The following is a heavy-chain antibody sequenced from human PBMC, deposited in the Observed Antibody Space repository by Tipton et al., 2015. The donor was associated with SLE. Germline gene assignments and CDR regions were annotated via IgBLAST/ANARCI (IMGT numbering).Heavy chain of an antibody. CDR3: ARAYQNFWSGYLPIYNYMDV. CDR1: GGSISSGSYY. Sequence: TLSLTCTVSGGSISSGSYYWSWFREPAGKGLEWIGRIYSSGSTNYNPSLKSRVTLSIDTSKNQISLNLTSVTAADTAVYYCARAYQNFWSGYLPIYNYMDVWGKGTTVTVSS. V-gene: IGHV4-61*02. CDR2: IYSSGST. J-gene: IGHJ6*03. D-gene: IGHD3-3*01.